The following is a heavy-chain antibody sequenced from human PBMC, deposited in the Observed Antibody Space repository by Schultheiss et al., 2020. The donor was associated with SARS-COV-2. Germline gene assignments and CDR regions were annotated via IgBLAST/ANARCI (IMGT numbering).Heavy chain of an antibody. CDR3: ARGGPYSSSWYEKYGMDV. V-gene: IGHV3-30*19. J-gene: IGHJ6*02. Sequence: GESLKISCTASGSSFTRYGTHWVRQAPGRGLEWVAVISYDGSNKYYADSVKGRFTISRDNSKNTLYLQMNSLRAEDTAVYYCARGGPYSSSWYEKYGMDVWGQGTTVTVSS. CDR2: ISYDGSNK. CDR1: GSSFTRYG. D-gene: IGHD6-13*01.